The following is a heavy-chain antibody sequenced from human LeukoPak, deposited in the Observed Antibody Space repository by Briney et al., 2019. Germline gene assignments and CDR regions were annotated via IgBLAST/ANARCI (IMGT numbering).Heavy chain of an antibody. CDR3: ARIAEGIAVAGTRYYYYYMDV. CDR1: GFTFSSYS. Sequence: GGSLRLSCAASGFTFSSYSMNWVRQAPGKGLEWVSSISSSSSYIYYADSVKGRFTISRDNAKNSLYLQMNSLRAEDTAVYCCARIAEGIAVAGTRYYYYYMDVWGKGTTVTVSS. D-gene: IGHD6-19*01. V-gene: IGHV3-21*01. J-gene: IGHJ6*03. CDR2: ISSSSSYI.